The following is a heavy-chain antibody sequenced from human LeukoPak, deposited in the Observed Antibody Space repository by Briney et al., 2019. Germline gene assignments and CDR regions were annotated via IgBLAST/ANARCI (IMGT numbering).Heavy chain of an antibody. Sequence: TSETLSLTCAVYGGSFSGYYWSWIRQPPGKGLEWIGEINHSGSTNYNPSLKSRVTISVDTSKNQFSLKLSSVPAADTAVYYCAREIRYFDRLFQRHGAFDIWGQGTMVTVSS. CDR2: INHSGST. D-gene: IGHD3-9*01. V-gene: IGHV4-34*01. CDR3: AREIRYFDRLFQRHGAFDI. CDR1: GGSFSGYY. J-gene: IGHJ3*02.